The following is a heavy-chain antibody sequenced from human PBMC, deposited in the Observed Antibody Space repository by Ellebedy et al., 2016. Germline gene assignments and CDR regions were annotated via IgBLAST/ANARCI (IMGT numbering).Heavy chain of an antibody. Sequence: GESLKISXAASGLTFSNCAMSWVRQAPGKGLEWVSSIGGSGGATYYADSVKGRFTISRDNSKNTLYLQMNSLRAEDTAVYYCAKYGRGLTGRPTAFDYWGQGTLVTVSS. CDR1: GLTFSNCA. CDR3: AKYGRGLTGRPTAFDY. CDR2: IGGSGGAT. J-gene: IGHJ4*02. V-gene: IGHV3-23*01. D-gene: IGHD3-16*01.